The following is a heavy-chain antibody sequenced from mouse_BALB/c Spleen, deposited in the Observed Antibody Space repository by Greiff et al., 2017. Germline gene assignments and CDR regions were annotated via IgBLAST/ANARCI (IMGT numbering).Heavy chain of an antibody. J-gene: IGHJ4*01. D-gene: IGHD1-2*01. CDR3: ARQPPTATRAYAMDY. CDR1: GFTFSSYG. Sequence: DVKLVESGGDLVKPGGSLKLSCAASGFTFSSYGMSWVRQTPDKRLEWVATISSGGSYTYYPDSVKGRFTISRDNAKNTLYLQMSSLKSEDTAMYYCARQPPTATRAYAMDYWGQGTSVTVSS. V-gene: IGHV5-6*02. CDR2: ISSGGSYT.